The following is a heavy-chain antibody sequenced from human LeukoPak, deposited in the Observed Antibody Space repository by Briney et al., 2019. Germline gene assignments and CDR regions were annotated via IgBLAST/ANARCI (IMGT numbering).Heavy chain of an antibody. Sequence: SETLSLTCTVSGGSISSYYWSWIRQPPGKGLEWIGYIYYSGSTNYNPSLKSRVTISVDTSKNQFSLKLSSVTAADTAVYYCARDYYYDSSGYYSNWFDPWGQGTLVTASS. D-gene: IGHD3-22*01. J-gene: IGHJ5*02. CDR2: IYYSGST. CDR3: ARDYYYDSSGYYSNWFDP. V-gene: IGHV4-59*01. CDR1: GGSISSYY.